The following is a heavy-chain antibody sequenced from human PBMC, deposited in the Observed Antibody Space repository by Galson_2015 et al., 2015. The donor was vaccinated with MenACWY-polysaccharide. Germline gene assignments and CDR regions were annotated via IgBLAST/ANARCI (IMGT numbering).Heavy chain of an antibody. V-gene: IGHV1-8*01. CDR3: ARGSHYSYYYMDV. CDR1: GYTFGSRD. Sequence: SFKVSCKASGYTFGSRDINWVRHATGQGLEWMGWMNPNSGNTGYAQKFKGRFTMTRNTSITTAYMELSSLRSEDTAVYYCARGSHYSYYYMDVWGKGTTVIVSS. J-gene: IGHJ6*03. CDR2: MNPNSGNT.